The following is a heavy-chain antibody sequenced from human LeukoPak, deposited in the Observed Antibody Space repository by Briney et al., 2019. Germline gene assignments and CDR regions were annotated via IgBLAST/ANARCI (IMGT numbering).Heavy chain of an antibody. CDR3: ARAYSSSSQYFQH. CDR1: GFIFSSYP. CDR2: VSYDGSRK. J-gene: IGHJ1*01. Sequence: GGSLRLSCAASGFIFSSYPMHWVRQAPGKGLDWVAFVSYDGSRKYYADSVKGRFTISRDNAKNSLYLQMNSLRAEDTAVYYCARAYSSSSQYFQHWGQGTLVTVSS. D-gene: IGHD6-6*01. V-gene: IGHV3-30*04.